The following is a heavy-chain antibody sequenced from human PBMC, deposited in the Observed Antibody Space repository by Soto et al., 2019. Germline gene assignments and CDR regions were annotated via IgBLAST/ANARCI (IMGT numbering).Heavy chain of an antibody. V-gene: IGHV3-23*01. D-gene: IGHD2-15*01. CDR3: AKDPDIVGEEF. Sequence: GGSLRLSCAASGFTFSSYAMSWVRQAPGKGLEWVSAISGSGGSTYYADSVKGRFTISRDNSKNTLYLQMNSLRAEDTAVYCCAKDPDIVGEEFWGQGTMVTVSS. J-gene: IGHJ3*01. CDR1: GFTFSSYA. CDR2: ISGSGGST.